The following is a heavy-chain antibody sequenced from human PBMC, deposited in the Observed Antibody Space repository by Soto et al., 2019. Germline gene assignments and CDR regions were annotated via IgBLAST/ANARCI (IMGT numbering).Heavy chain of an antibody. CDR2: IIPIFGTA. Sequence: QVQLVQSGAEVKKPGSSVKVSCKASGGTFSSYAISWVRQAPGQGLEWMGGIIPIFGTANYAQKFQGRVTITADKSTSTAYMELSSLTSEDTAVYYCARDQCSSTSCYPYYYYYGMDVWGQGTTVTVSS. CDR1: GGTFSSYA. J-gene: IGHJ6*02. CDR3: ARDQCSSTSCYPYYYYYGMDV. V-gene: IGHV1-69*06. D-gene: IGHD2-2*01.